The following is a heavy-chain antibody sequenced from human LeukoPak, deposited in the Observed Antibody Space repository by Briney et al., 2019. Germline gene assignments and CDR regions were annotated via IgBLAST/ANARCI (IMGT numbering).Heavy chain of an antibody. Sequence: QPGRSLRLSCAASEFTFDDYAMHWVRQAPGKGLEWVSGISWNSGNIGYADSVKGRFTISRDNAKNSLYLQMNSLRAEDTALYYWAKRFPFLEVLFGEGFENWGQGTMVTVSS. CDR2: ISWNSGNI. CDR3: AKRFPFLEVLFGEGFEN. D-gene: IGHD3-3*02. CDR1: EFTFDDYA. J-gene: IGHJ3*02. V-gene: IGHV3-9*01.